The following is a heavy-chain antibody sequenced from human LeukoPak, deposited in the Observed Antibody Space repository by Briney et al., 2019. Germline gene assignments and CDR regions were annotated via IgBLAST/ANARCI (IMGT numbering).Heavy chain of an antibody. CDR1: GGTFSSYA. J-gene: IGHJ5*02. CDR3: ARSPPYYYDSSGYYYGGHWFDP. D-gene: IGHD3-22*01. CDR2: IIPILGIA. Sequence: GASVKVSCKASGGTFSSYAISWVRQAPGQGLEWMGRIIPILGIANYAQKFQGRVTITADKSTSTAYMELSSLRSDDTAVYYCARSPPYYYDSSGYYYGGHWFDPWGQGTLVTVSS. V-gene: IGHV1-69*04.